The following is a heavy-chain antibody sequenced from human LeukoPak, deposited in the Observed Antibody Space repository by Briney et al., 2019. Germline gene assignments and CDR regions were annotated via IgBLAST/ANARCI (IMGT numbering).Heavy chain of an antibody. Sequence: ASETLSLTCTVSGGSISSSSYYWGWIRQPPGKGLEWIGSIYYSGSTYYNPSLKSQVTISVDTSKNQFSLKLSSVTAADTAVYYCASWTIFGVVIGREDDYWGQGTLVTVSS. J-gene: IGHJ4*02. V-gene: IGHV4-39*07. CDR1: GGSISSSSYY. CDR3: ASWTIFGVVIGREDDY. CDR2: IYYSGST. D-gene: IGHD3-3*01.